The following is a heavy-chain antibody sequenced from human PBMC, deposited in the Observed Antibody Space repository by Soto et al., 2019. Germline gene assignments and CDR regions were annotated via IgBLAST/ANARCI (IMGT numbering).Heavy chain of an antibody. CDR1: GFTFSSYA. Sequence: GGSLRLSCAASGFTFSSYAMSWVRQAPGKGLEWVSAISGSGGSTYYADSVKGRFTTSRDNSKNTLYLQMNSLRAEDTAVYYCAKDRDIVATAALDYWGQGTLVTVSS. J-gene: IGHJ4*02. CDR2: ISGSGGST. D-gene: IGHD5-12*01. V-gene: IGHV3-23*01. CDR3: AKDRDIVATAALDY.